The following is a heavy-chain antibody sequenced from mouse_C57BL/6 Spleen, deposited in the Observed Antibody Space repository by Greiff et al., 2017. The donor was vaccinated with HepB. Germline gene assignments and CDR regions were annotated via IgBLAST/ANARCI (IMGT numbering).Heavy chain of an antibody. CDR2: IYPRDGST. Sequence: VQLQQSGPELVKPGASVKLSCKASGYTFTSYDINWVNQRPGQGLEWIGWIYPRDGSTKYNEKFKGKATLTVDTSSSTAYMELHSLTSEDSAVYFCAREAYSNYDYYAMDYWGQGTSVTVSS. CDR3: AREAYSNYDYYAMDY. CDR1: GYTFTSYD. J-gene: IGHJ4*01. D-gene: IGHD2-5*01. V-gene: IGHV1-85*01.